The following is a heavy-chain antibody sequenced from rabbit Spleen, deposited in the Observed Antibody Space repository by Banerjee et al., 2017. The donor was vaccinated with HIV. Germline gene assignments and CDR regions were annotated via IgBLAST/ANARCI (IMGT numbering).Heavy chain of an antibody. CDR3: ARDTGSSFSSYGMDL. J-gene: IGHJ6*01. Sequence: QSLEESGGDLVKPGASLTLTCTASGVSFSSNYYMCWVRQAPGKGLEWIACIDTGSSGFTYFASWAKGRFTISKTSSTTVTLQMNSLTAADTATYFCARDTGSSFSSYGMDLWGPGTLVTVS. CDR1: GVSFSSNYY. D-gene: IGHD8-1*01. V-gene: IGHV1S40*01. CDR2: IDTGSSGFT.